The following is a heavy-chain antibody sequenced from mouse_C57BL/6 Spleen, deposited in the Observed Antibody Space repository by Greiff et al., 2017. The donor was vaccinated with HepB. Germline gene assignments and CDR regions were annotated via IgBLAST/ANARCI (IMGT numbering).Heavy chain of an antibody. CDR2: IYPGSGST. CDR3: ARSSSRYALDY. CDR1: GYTFTSYW. J-gene: IGHJ4*01. D-gene: IGHD1-1*01. Sequence: VQLQQPGAELVKPGASVKMSCKASGYTFTSYWITWVKQRPGQGLEWIGEIYPGSGSTNYNEKFKSKATLTVDTSSSTAYMQLSSLTSEDAAVYYGARSSSRYALDYWGQGTSVTVSS. V-gene: IGHV1-55*01.